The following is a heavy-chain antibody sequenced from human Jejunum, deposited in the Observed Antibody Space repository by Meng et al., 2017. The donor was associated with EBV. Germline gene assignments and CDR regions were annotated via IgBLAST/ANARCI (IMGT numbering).Heavy chain of an antibody. CDR2: FYYSGTI. J-gene: IGHJ4*02. V-gene: IGHV4-39*07. CDR1: GGSITSTSYS. D-gene: IGHD5-18*01. Sequence: QLQLQESGPGLVKPSXXLSLTXXVSGGSITSTSYSWGWIRQPPGKGLEWMGSFYYSGTIHYNPTLKSRITISLDTSKSQFSLKLSSVTAADTAVYYCARDVVDNGYGRFSDDWGQGTLVTVSS. CDR3: ARDVVDNGYGRFSDD.